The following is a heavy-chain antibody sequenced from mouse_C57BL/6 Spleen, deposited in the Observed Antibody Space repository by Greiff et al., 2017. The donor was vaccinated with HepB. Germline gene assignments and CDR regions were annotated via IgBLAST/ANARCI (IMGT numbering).Heavy chain of an antibody. J-gene: IGHJ1*03. Sequence: EVKLMESGEGLVKPGGSLKLSCAASGFTFSSYAMSWVRQTPEKRLEWVAYISSGGDYIYYADTVKGRFTISRDNARNTLYLQMSSLKSEDTAMYYCTRDGGLRRYFDVWGTGTTVTVSS. D-gene: IGHD2-2*01. CDR3: TRDGGLRRYFDV. V-gene: IGHV5-9-1*02. CDR1: GFTFSSYA. CDR2: ISSGGDYI.